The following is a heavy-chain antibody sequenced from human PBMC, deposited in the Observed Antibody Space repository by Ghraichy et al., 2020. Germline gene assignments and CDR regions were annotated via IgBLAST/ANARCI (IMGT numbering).Heavy chain of an antibody. CDR1: GFTFSGYF. Sequence: GGSLRLSCAASGFTFSGYFMSWIRQAPGKGLELVSYISGSSGRVMYEDSVKGRFTISRDNAKNSLYLQMNSLRAEDTAVYYCAREYGQSPDYWGEGTLVTVSS. CDR2: ISGSSGRV. J-gene: IGHJ4*02. CDR3: AREYGQSPDY. V-gene: IGHV3-11*06. D-gene: IGHD2-8*01.